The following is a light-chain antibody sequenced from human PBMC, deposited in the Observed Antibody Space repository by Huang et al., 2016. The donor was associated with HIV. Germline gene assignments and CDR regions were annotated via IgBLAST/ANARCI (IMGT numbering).Light chain of an antibody. CDR3: QQYNNFYT. CDR2: GAS. V-gene: IGKV3-15*01. Sequence: EIVMTQSPVTLSVSPGERATLSCRASQSVSSNLAWYQQKPGRAPSLLIYGASTRATGVPARFSGSGSGTEFTLTISSLQSEDFAVYYCQQYNNFYTFGPGTKVDIK. J-gene: IGKJ3*01. CDR1: QSVSSN.